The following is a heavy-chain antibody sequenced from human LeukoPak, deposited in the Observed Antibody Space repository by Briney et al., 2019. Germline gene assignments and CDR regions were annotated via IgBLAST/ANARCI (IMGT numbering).Heavy chain of an antibody. J-gene: IGHJ4*02. CDR1: GFTFSSYW. CDR3: AREWVAGRLDY. CDR2: INSDGSST. V-gene: IGHV3-74*01. D-gene: IGHD2-15*01. Sequence: PGGSLRLSCAASGFTFSSYWMHWVRQAPGKGLVWVSRINSDGSSTSYADSVKGRFTISRDNAKNSLYLQMNSLRAEDTAVYYCAREWVAGRLDYWGQGTLVTVSS.